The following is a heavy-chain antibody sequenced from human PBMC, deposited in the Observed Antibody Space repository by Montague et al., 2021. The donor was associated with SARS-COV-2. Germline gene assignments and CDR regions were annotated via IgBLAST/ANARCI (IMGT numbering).Heavy chain of an antibody. Sequence: NNDYAVSVKSRITINPDTSKNQISLQLNSVTPEDTAVYYCARTSASRDYWGQGTLVTVSS. J-gene: IGHJ4*02. D-gene: IGHD1-26*01. CDR2: NN. V-gene: IGHV6-1*01. CDR3: ARTSASRDY.